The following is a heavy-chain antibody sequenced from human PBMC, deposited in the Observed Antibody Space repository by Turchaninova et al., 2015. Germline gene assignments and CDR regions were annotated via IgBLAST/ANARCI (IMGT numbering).Heavy chain of an antibody. CDR2: INSDGSST. Sequence: VVSGGSLGRPCDGSGCTFMRYGMRWVRQAPGKGLGWVSRINSDGSSTSYADSVKGRFTISRDNAKNTLYLQMNSLRAEDTAVYYCARGESYYDILTGYYIIDYWGQGTLVTVSS. CDR3: ARGESYYDILTGYYIIDY. D-gene: IGHD3-9*01. V-gene: IGHV3-74*01. CDR1: GCTFMRYG. J-gene: IGHJ4*02.